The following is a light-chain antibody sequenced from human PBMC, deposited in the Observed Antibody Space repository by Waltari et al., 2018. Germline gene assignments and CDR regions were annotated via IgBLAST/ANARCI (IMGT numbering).Light chain of an antibody. CDR2: AAS. CDR1: QSINSY. J-gene: IGKJ2*01. Sequence: DIQMTQSPSSLSASVGDRVTIACRASQSINSYLNWYQHKPGKAPKLLIYAASTLQSGVPSRFGGSGSGTDFTLTITSLQLEDFATYYCQQSYGTPLYTFGQGTRLEI. CDR3: QQSYGTPLYT. V-gene: IGKV1-39*01.